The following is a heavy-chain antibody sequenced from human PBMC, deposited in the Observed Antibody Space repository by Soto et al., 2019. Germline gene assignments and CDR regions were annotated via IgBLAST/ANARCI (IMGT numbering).Heavy chain of an antibody. CDR1: GGTFSSYA. D-gene: IGHD3-3*01. J-gene: IGHJ6*02. CDR2: IIPIFGTA. V-gene: IGHV1-69*13. Sequence: SVKVSCKASGGTFSSYAISWVRQAPGQGLEWMGGIIPIFGTANYAQKFQGRVTITADESTSTAYMELSSLRSEDTAVYYCARLYITIFGVVNRDYGMDVRGQGTTVTVSS. CDR3: ARLYITIFGVVNRDYGMDV.